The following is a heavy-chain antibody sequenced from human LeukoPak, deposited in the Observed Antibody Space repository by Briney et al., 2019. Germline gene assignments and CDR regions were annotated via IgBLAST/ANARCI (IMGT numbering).Heavy chain of an antibody. V-gene: IGHV4-34*01. CDR3: ARAVLRGGKKYYFDY. D-gene: IGHD3-10*01. J-gene: IGHJ4*02. CDR1: GGSFSGYY. CDR2: INHSGST. Sequence: PSETLSLTCAVYGGSFSGYYWSWIRPPPGKGLEWIGEINHSGSTNYNPSLKSRVTISVDTSKNQFSLKLSSVTAADTAVYYCARAVLRGGKKYYFDYWGQGTLVTVSS.